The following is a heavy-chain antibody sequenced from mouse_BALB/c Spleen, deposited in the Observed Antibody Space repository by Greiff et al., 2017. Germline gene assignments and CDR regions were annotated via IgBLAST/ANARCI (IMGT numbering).Heavy chain of an antibody. CDR3: ARDDGYYRSWFAY. CDR2: INSNGGST. CDR1: GFTFSSYG. D-gene: IGHD2-3*01. V-gene: IGHV5-6-3*01. J-gene: IGHJ3*01. Sequence: VQLKESGGGLVQPGGSLKLSCAASGFTFSSYGMSWVRQTPDKRLELVATINSNGGSTYYPDSVKGRFTISRDNAKNTLYLQMSSLKSEDTAMYYCARDDGYYRSWFAYWGQGTLVTVSA.